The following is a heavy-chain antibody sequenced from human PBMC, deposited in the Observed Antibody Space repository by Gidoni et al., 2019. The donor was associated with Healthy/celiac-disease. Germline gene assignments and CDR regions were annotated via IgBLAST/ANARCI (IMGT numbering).Heavy chain of an antibody. CDR2: ISGSGGST. D-gene: IGHD6-19*01. V-gene: IGHV3-23*01. J-gene: IGHJ4*02. Sequence: EVQRLESGGGLVQPGGSLRLSCAASGFTLSSYAMSWVRQAPGRGLEWGSAISGSGGSTYYADSVKGRFTISRDNSKNTLYLQMNSLRAEDTAVYYCAKHLTGWLVVFFDYWGQGTLVTVSS. CDR1: GFTLSSYA. CDR3: AKHLTGWLVVFFDY.